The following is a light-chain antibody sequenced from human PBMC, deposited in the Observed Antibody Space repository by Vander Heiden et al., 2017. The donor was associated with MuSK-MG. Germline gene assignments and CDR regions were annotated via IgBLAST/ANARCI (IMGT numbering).Light chain of an antibody. CDR2: GAS. Sequence: EIVMTQSPATLSVSPGERATLSCRASQSVRSDLAWYKQKPGQAPRLLIYGASTRDTCVPARFSGSGYGREFTLTISSRQSEDFAVYYCQQDNNWPPWTFGQGTKVEIK. CDR3: QQDNNWPPWT. J-gene: IGKJ1*01. V-gene: IGKV3-15*01. CDR1: QSVRSD.